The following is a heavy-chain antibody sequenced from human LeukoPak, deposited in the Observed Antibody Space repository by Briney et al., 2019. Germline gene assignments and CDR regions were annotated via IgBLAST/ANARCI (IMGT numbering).Heavy chain of an antibody. CDR1: GFTFSVYS. CDR2: ISAASHGI. Sequence: GGSLRLSCAASGFTFSVYSMTWVRQAPGKGLEWISHISAASHGIYYADSVKGRFTVSRDNAKNSVFLLLTSLRPEDTAVYYCARDLQYFDWTQYGYFDYWGQGTLVTVSS. D-gene: IGHD3-9*01. CDR3: ARDLQYFDWTQYGYFDY. J-gene: IGHJ4*02. V-gene: IGHV3-48*01.